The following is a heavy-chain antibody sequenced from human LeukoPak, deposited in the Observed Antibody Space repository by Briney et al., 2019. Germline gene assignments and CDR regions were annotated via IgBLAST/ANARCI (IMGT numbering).Heavy chain of an antibody. Sequence: ASVKVSCKTSGYTFTSYGISWVRQAPGQGLEWMGWISAYNGDTNYAQKLQGRVTMTTDTSTSTAYMELRSLRSDDTAVYYCARIQYSGYDSGYWGQGTLVTVSS. J-gene: IGHJ4*02. CDR3: ARIQYSGYDSGY. V-gene: IGHV1-18*01. CDR1: GYTFTSYG. D-gene: IGHD5-12*01. CDR2: ISAYNGDT.